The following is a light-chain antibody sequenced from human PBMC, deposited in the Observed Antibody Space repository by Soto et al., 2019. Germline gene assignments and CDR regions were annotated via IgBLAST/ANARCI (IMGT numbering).Light chain of an antibody. CDR3: RQDLQSPFT. V-gene: IGKV2-28*01. J-gene: IGKJ3*01. CDR2: LGS. Sequence: DIVMTQSPLSLPVTPGEPASISCRSSQSLLNSNGYNYLEWYLPKPGQSPQLLIYLGSNRAYGGPETSSGSGSGTDCTPKISRVEAEDVGVYYCRQDLQSPFTFGTGTKVDIK. CDR1: QSLLNSNGYNY.